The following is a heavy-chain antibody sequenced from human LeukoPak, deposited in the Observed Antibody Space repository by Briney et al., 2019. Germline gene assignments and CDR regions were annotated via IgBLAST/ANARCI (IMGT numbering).Heavy chain of an antibody. V-gene: IGHV4-34*01. D-gene: IGHD6-13*01. Sequence: SETLSLTCAVYSGSFSGFHWSWFRQAPGKGLEWIGEIDHSGTSNYNPSLKSRVTMSVDTSKNQFSLSLRFATAADTAVYYCARAPIAAASPFDSWGRGNLVTVSS. CDR3: ARAPIAAASPFDS. J-gene: IGHJ4*02. CDR2: IDHSGTS. CDR1: SGSFSGFH.